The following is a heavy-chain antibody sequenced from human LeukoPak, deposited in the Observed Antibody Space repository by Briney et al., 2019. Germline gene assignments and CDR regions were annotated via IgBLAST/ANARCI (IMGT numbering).Heavy chain of an antibody. V-gene: IGHV4-59*01. CDR2: IYYSGST. J-gene: IGHJ2*01. D-gene: IGHD2-2*01. Sequence: SETLSLTCTVSGGSISSYYWSWIRQPPGKGLEWIGYIYYSGSTNYNPSLKSRVTISVDTSKNQFSLKLSSVTAADTAVYYCARVYVPAAICPHWYFDLWGRGTLVTVSS. CDR1: GGSISSYY. CDR3: ARVYVPAAICPHWYFDL.